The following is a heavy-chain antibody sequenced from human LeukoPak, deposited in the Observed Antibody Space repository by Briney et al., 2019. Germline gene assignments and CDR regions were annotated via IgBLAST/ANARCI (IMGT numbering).Heavy chain of an antibody. D-gene: IGHD1-26*01. CDR3: ARDVGATRNFDY. J-gene: IGHJ4*02. V-gene: IGHV4-59*01. Sequence: PSETLSLTCIVSGGSISSYYWSWIRQPPGKGLEWIGYIYYSGSTNYNPSPKSRVTISVDTSKNQFSLKLSSVTAADTAVYYCARDVGATRNFDYWGQGTLVTVSS. CDR2: IYYSGST. CDR1: GGSISSYY.